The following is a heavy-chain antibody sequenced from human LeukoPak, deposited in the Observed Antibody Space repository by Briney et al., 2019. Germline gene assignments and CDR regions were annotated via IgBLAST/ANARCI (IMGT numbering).Heavy chain of an antibody. CDR2: INHSGST. CDR3: ARGLRYFDWFYYYGMDV. V-gene: IGHV4-34*01. CDR1: GGSFSGYY. J-gene: IGHJ6*04. Sequence: PSETLSLTCAVYGGSFSGYYWSWIRQPPGKGLEWIGEINHSGSTNYNPSPKSRVTISVDTSKNQFSLKLSSVTAADTAVYYCARGLRYFDWFYYYGMDVWGKGTTVTVSS. D-gene: IGHD3-9*01.